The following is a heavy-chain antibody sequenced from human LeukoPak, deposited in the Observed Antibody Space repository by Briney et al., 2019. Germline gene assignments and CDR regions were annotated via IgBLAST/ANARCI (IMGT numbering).Heavy chain of an antibody. CDR3: ARGLRDAGMAEGGY. V-gene: IGHV1-2*02. D-gene: IGHD5-18*01. J-gene: IGHJ4*02. CDR2: VNPNSGGT. CDR1: GYTFTDNY. Sequence: ASVKVSCKASGYTFTDNYMHWARQAPGQGPEWMGWVNPNSGGTNYAQKFQGRVTMTRDTSISTAYMELSRLRSDDTAVYYCARGLRDAGMAEGGYWGQGTLVTVSS.